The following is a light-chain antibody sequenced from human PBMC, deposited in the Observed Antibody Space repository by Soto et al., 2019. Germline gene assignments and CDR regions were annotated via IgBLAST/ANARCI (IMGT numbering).Light chain of an antibody. CDR3: CSYTSSTTPL. CDR2: EVS. V-gene: IGLV2-14*01. Sequence: QSVLTQPASVSGSPGQSITISCTGTSRDVGAYDYVSWYLQYPDKAPQLLISEVSNRPSGVSNRFSGSKSGNTASLTISGLQAEDEADYYCCSYTSSTTPLFGGGTKLTVL. J-gene: IGLJ2*01. CDR1: SRDVGAYDY.